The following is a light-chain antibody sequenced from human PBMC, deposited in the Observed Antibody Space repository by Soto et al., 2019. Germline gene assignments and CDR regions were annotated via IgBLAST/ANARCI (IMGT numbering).Light chain of an antibody. V-gene: IGLV2-23*02. CDR3: CSYAGSSTYV. CDR2: EVS. CDR1: SSDVGSYNL. J-gene: IGLJ1*01. Sequence: QSALTQPASVSGSPGQSITISCTGTSSDVGSYNLVSWYQQHTGKAPKLMIYEVSKRPSGVSNRFSGSKSGNTASLTISGLQAEDEAYYYCCSYAGSSTYVFGTGTKLTVL.